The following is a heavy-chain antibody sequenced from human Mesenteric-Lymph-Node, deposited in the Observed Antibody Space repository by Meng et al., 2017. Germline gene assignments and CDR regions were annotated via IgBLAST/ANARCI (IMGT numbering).Heavy chain of an antibody. J-gene: IGHJ4*02. CDR2: ITTSTGKG. V-gene: IGHV7-4-1*02. CDR1: GYMFTAYA. Sequence: QVHLEQSGSELKKTGASVKVSCQASGYMFTAYALHWVRQAPGQGLEWMGRITTSTGKGTYAQAFTGRFVFSLDTSVSTAYLQISSLKAEDTAVYFCARGASPPYFDSWGQGTLVTVSS. CDR3: ARGASPPYFDS.